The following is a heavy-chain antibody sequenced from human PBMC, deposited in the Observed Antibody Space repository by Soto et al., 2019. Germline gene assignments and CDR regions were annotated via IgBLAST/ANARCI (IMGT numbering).Heavy chain of an antibody. J-gene: IGHJ4*02. V-gene: IGHV3-23*01. CDR1: GFTFSSYA. CDR2: ISSSGGNT. CDR3: AKGGDFWSGYPTYFDY. D-gene: IGHD3-3*01. Sequence: GGSLRLSCAASGFTFSSYAMSWVRQAPGKGLEWVSAISSSGGNTFYADSVKGRFTISRDNSKNTLYLQMNSLRAEDTAVYYCAKGGDFWSGYPTYFDYWGQGTLVTVSS.